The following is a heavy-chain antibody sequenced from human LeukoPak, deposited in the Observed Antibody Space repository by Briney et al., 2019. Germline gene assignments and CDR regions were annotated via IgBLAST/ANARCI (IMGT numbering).Heavy chain of an antibody. Sequence: SETLSLTCTVSGGSINYYYWMWIRQPPGKGLEWIGYIYYSGGTHYNPSLKSRVTMLVDTSKNQFSLKLTAVTAADTAVYYRARETPGAGHFDYWGQGSLVTVSS. CDR1: GGSINYYY. D-gene: IGHD7-27*01. V-gene: IGHV4-59*01. CDR3: ARETPGAGHFDY. J-gene: IGHJ4*02. CDR2: IYYSGGT.